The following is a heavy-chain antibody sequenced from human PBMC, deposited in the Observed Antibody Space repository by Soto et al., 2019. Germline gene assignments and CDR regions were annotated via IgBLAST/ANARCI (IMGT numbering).Heavy chain of an antibody. CDR2: VNPNNGDT. CDR1: GYTFSNYD. CDR3: AKVSRKGSAIDFDY. V-gene: IGHV1-8*01. Sequence: QVQLVQSGAELKKPGASVKVSCKASGYTFSNYDMNWVRQATGQGPEWIGWVNPNNGDTGYAQKFQGRVTLTTAISTTTAYMEMTSLRSEETAIYYCAKVSRKGSAIDFDYWGQGTLITVSS. J-gene: IGHJ4*02. D-gene: IGHD3-10*01.